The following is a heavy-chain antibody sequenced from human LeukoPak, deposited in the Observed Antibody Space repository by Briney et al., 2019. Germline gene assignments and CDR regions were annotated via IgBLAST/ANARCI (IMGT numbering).Heavy chain of an antibody. Sequence: ASVKVSCKASGCTFSSYAISWVRQAPGQALEWMGGIIPIFGTSNYARKVQCRLTITADKSTSTAYMELSSLRSEDTAVYYCARVSILRVLATYYYYYMDVWGKGTTVSVSS. CDR3: ARVSILRVLATYYYYYMDV. V-gene: IGHV1-69*06. CDR1: GCTFSSYA. D-gene: IGHD3-10*01. J-gene: IGHJ6*03. CDR2: IIPIFGTS.